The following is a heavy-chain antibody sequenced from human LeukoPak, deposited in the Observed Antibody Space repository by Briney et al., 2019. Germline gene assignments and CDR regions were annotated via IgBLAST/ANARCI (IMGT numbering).Heavy chain of an antibody. CDR1: GCIFSNHG. V-gene: IGHV3-33*01. CDR3: ARDPLGVLSYFDY. CDR2: IWYDGSNS. D-gene: IGHD3-16*01. J-gene: IGHJ4*02. Sequence: GGSLRLSCAASGCIFSNHGMHWGRRPPGKGLEWEAVIWYDGSNSYYADSLKGRFTTPRDNTKNTLYLQMNSLTADDTAVYYCARDPLGVLSYFDYWGQGTLVTVSS.